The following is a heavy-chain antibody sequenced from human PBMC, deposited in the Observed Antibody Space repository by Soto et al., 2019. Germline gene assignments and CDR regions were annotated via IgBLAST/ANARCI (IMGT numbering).Heavy chain of an antibody. CDR3: ARGGDWQFDY. J-gene: IGHJ4*02. CDR2: IHHSGRT. D-gene: IGHD2-21*02. Sequence: QVQLQESGPGLVKPSGTLSLTCAVSGDSISSDKWWSWVRQPPGKGLEWIGEIHHSGRTNYNPSLTSRVTILVEKSTNQVSRELSSMTAADTAVYYCARGGDWQFDYWGQGTLVTVSS. V-gene: IGHV4-4*02. CDR1: GDSISSDKW.